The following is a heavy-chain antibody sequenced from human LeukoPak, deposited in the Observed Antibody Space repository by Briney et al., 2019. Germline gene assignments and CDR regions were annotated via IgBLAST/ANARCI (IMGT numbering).Heavy chain of an antibody. Sequence: ASVNVSCKASGYTFSEYNFSWVRQVPGQGLEWLGWISGYNGHTKYAQKMQGRVTMTRDKSTSTVYMELRSLISDDTAIYYCARENDYDDYGGAFDIWGQGTMVTVSS. CDR2: ISGYNGHT. V-gene: IGHV1-18*01. CDR1: GYTFSEYN. CDR3: ARENDYDDYGGAFDI. J-gene: IGHJ3*02. D-gene: IGHD4-17*01.